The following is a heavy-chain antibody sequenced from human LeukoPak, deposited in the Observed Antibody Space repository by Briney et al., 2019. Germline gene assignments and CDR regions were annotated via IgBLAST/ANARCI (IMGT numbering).Heavy chain of an antibody. CDR3: ARDRGSTEFDY. V-gene: IGHV3-74*01. CDR2: INSDGSRT. Sequence: GGSLRLSCAASGFTFDDYAMHWVRQAPGKGLEWVSRINSDGSRTSYADSVKGRFTISRDNAKNTLYLQMNSLRAEDTAVYYCARDRGSTEFDYWGQGTLVTVSS. D-gene: IGHD1-26*01. CDR1: GFTFDDYA. J-gene: IGHJ4*02.